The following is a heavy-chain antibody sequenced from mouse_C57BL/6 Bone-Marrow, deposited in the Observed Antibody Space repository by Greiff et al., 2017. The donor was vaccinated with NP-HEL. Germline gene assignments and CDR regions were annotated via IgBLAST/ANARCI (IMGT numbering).Heavy chain of an antibody. J-gene: IGHJ2*01. Sequence: EVQLQQSGPELVKPGASVKISCKASGYTFTDYYMNWVKQSHGKSLEWIGDINPNNGGTSYNQKFKGKATLTVDKSSSTAYMELRSLTSEDSAVYYCARSWGTTIIDYWGQGTTLTVSS. CDR3: ARSWGTTIIDY. CDR1: GYTFTDYY. CDR2: INPNNGGT. V-gene: IGHV1-26*01. D-gene: IGHD2-4*01.